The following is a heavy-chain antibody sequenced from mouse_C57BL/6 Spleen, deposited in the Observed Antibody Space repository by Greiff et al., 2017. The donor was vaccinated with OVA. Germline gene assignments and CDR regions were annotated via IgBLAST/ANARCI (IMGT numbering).Heavy chain of an antibody. V-gene: IGHV1-72*01. D-gene: IGHD2-5*01. Sequence: QVQLQQPGAELVKPGASVKLSCKASGYTFTSYWMHWVKQRPGRGLEWIGRIDPYSGGTKYNEKFKSKATLTVDKSSSTAYMQLSSLTSDASAVSYGARSDNSNYMDYWGQGTTLTVSS. CDR1: GYTFTSYW. CDR3: ARSDNSNYMDY. CDR2: IDPYSGGT. J-gene: IGHJ2*01.